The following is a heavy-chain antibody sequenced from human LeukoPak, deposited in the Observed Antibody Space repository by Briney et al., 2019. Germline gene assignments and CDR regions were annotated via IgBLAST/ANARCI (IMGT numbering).Heavy chain of an antibody. V-gene: IGHV3-23*01. CDR1: GFTFSSYG. CDR2: ISSIDGST. Sequence: GGSLRLSCAASGFTFSSYGMSWVRQAPGKGLEWVSGISSIDGSTYYADSVKGRFTVSRDNSKNTLYLQMNSLRAEDTAVYYCARGRRWLQPFDYWGQGTLVTVSS. D-gene: IGHD5-24*01. J-gene: IGHJ4*02. CDR3: ARGRRWLQPFDY.